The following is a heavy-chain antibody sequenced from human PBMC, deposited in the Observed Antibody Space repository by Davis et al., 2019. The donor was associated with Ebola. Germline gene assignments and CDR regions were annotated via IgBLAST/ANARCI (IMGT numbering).Heavy chain of an antibody. CDR2: LDPEVGET. Sequence: ASVQVSCKISGYTLTESSMHWVRQAPGKGLEWMGGLDPEVGETIYAQIFQGRVTMTEDTSTDTAYMELSSLRSDDTAVYYCATLAGTTLWYFDYWGQGTLVTVSS. CDR1: GYTLTESS. D-gene: IGHD1-7*01. V-gene: IGHV1-24*01. CDR3: ATLAGTTLWYFDY. J-gene: IGHJ4*02.